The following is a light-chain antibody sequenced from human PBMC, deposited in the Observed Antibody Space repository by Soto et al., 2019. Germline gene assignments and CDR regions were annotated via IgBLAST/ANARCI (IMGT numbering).Light chain of an antibody. CDR3: QHFGSPLT. V-gene: IGKV3-20*01. CDR1: QSLSSSY. J-gene: IGKJ4*01. Sequence: EVVLTQSPGTLSLSPGERATLSCRASQSLSSSYLAWYQQKPGQAPRLLIYGASSRATAIPDRFSGSGSGTDFTLTINRLEPEDFAVYYCQHFGSPLTFGGGTKVYIK. CDR2: GAS.